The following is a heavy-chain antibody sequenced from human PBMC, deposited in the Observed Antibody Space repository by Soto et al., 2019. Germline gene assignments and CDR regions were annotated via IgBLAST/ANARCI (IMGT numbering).Heavy chain of an antibody. CDR2: VSAYNADT. Sequence: SVKVSSKAPGYTFTSYGISWVRQAPGQGLEWMGWVSAYNADTIYVQKFQDRVTMTTDTSTNTAHMELRSLRYDDTAVYYCARAPRIVTAPSGIRDFDYWGQGTQVTVSS. J-gene: IGHJ4*02. D-gene: IGHD3-16*02. CDR3: ARAPRIVTAPSGIRDFDY. V-gene: IGHV1-18*01. CDR1: GYTFTSYG.